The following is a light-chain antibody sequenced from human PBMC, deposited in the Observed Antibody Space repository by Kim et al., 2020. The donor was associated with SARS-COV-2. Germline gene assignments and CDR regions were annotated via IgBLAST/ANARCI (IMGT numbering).Light chain of an antibody. J-gene: IGLJ2*01. Sequence: QSVLTQPPSASGTPGQRVTISCSGSSSNIGSNTVNWYQQLPGTAPTLLIYSDNHRPSGVPERFSGSKSGTSASLAVSGLQSEDEADYYCAAWDDSLSGVVFGGGTQLTVL. V-gene: IGLV1-44*01. CDR3: AAWDDSLSGVV. CDR2: SDN. CDR1: SSNIGSNT.